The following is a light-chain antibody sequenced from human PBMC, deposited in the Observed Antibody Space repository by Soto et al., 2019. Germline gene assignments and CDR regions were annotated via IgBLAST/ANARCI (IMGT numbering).Light chain of an antibody. CDR1: QSVTTK. V-gene: IGKV3-20*01. CDR3: QQYGSSP. Sequence: PGERATLSCRASQSVTTKLAWYQHKPGQAPRLLISGASSRASGVPDRFSGSGSETDFTLIISRLEPEDFAVYYCQQYGSSPFGGGTKVEIK. CDR2: GAS. J-gene: IGKJ4*01.